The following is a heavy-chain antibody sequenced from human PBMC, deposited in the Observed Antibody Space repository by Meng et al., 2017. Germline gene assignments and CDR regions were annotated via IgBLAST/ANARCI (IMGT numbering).Heavy chain of an antibody. V-gene: IGHV1-69*02. D-gene: IGHD5-24*01. J-gene: IGHJ3*02. Sequence: SVKVSCQASGGTFSSYTISWVRQAPGQGLEWMGRIIPILGIANYAQKFQGRVTITADKSTSTAYMELSSLRSEDTAVYYCARCRDGYKLAFDIWGQGTMVTVSS. CDR1: GGTFSSYT. CDR2: IIPILGIA. CDR3: ARCRDGYKLAFDI.